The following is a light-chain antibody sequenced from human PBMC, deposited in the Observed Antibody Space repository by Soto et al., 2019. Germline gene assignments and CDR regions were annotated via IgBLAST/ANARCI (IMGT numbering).Light chain of an antibody. J-gene: IGKJ1*01. CDR2: KAS. CDR1: QSISSW. CDR3: QQYNSYSWT. Sequence: IQITQSPATLSASVGDRVNITCRASQSISSWLAWYQQKPGKAPKLLIYKASSLESGVPSRFSGSGSGTEFTLTISCLQPDDFATYYCQQYNSYSWTLRQGTKVDSK. V-gene: IGKV1-5*03.